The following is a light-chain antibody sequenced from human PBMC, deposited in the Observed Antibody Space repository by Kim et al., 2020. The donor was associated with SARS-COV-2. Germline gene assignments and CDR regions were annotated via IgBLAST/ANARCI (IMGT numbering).Light chain of an antibody. CDR3: QAWDSSTVV. J-gene: IGLJ2*01. CDR1: KVGDKY. Sequence: VPPGQTASITFSGDKVGDKYACWYQQKPGQSPVLVIYQDSKRPSGIPVRFSGSNSGNTATLTISGTQAMDEADYYCQAWDSSTVVFGGGTQLTVL. CDR2: QDS. V-gene: IGLV3-1*01.